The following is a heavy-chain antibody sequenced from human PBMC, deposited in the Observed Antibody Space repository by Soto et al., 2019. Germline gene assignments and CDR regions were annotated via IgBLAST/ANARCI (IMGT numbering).Heavy chain of an antibody. D-gene: IGHD2-21*01. CDR2: IYYSGTT. Sequence: SENLSLTCTVSGGSISSTSYYWGWIRQPPGKGLEWIGSIYYSGTTYYNSSLKSRVTMSVDTSKNQFSLRLTSVTAADTAVYYGARHLSLARYYLAYRAQGTFVTVSA. J-gene: IGHJ4*02. CDR1: GGSISSTSYY. V-gene: IGHV4-39*01. CDR3: ARHLSLARYYLAY.